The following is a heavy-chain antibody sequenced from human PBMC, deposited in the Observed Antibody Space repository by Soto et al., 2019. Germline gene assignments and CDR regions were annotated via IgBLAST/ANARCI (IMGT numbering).Heavy chain of an antibody. Sequence: TGGSLRLSCAASGFTFSSYGMHWVRQAPGKGLEWVAVIWYDGSNKYYADSVKGRFTISRDNSKNTLYLQMNSLRAEDTAVYYCARAYGSGSYKPSIGTDVWGQGTTVTVSS. CDR1: GFTFSSYG. CDR3: ARAYGSGSYKPSIGTDV. D-gene: IGHD3-10*01. J-gene: IGHJ6*02. CDR2: IWYDGSNK. V-gene: IGHV3-33*01.